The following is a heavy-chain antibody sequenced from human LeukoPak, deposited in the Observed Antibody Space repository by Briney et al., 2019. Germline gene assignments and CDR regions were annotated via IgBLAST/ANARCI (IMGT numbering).Heavy chain of an antibody. V-gene: IGHV4-34*01. J-gene: IGHJ5*02. D-gene: IGHD3-3*01. CDR3: AKNGQSGFSFDP. Sequence: SETLSLTCAVYGGSLNGHYWSWIRQSPGKGLEWIGEGSDIGGTKFNPSLKSRVSISADPSKNQFSLKLTSMTAADTAVYYCAKNGQSGFSFDPWGQGTLVTVSS. CDR1: GGSLNGHY. CDR2: GSDIGGT.